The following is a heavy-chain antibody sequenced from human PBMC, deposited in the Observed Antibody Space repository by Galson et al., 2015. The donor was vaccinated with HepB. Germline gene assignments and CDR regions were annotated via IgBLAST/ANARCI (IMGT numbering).Heavy chain of an antibody. Sequence: SVKVSCKASGYTFTSHPMHWARQAPGQRLEWMGWINAGNGNTKYSEKFQGRVTISRDTSASTGYMELSNLRSEDTAVYYCARGGEYFNYWGQGTLVTVSS. CDR3: ARGGEYFNY. CDR1: GYTFTSHP. CDR2: INAGNGNT. D-gene: IGHD4-17*01. V-gene: IGHV1-3*01. J-gene: IGHJ4*02.